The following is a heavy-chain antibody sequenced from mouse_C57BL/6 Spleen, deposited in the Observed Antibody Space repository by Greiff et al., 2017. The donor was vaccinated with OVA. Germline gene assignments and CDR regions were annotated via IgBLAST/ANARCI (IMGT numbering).Heavy chain of an antibody. J-gene: IGHJ1*03. CDR2: IYPGDGDT. CDR3: ASYYYGSPYGYFDV. Sequence: VQLQQSGPELVKPGASVKISCKASGYAFSSSWMNWVKQRPGKGLEWIGRIYPGDGDTNYNGKFKGKATLTADKSSSTAYMQLSSLTSEDSAVYFCASYYYGSPYGYFDVWGTGTTVTVSS. D-gene: IGHD1-1*01. CDR1: GYAFSSSW. V-gene: IGHV1-82*01.